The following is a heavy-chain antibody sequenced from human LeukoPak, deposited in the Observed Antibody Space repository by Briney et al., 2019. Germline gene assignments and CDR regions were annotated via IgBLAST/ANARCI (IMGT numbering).Heavy chain of an antibody. J-gene: IGHJ6*03. V-gene: IGHV3-11*04. CDR3: ARDPYSGGYGAYYYYYMDV. CDR1: GFTFSDYY. CDR2: ISSSGSTI. Sequence: GGSLRLSCAASGFTFSDYYMSWIRQAPGKGLEWVSYISSSGSTIYYADSVKGRFTISRDNAENSLYLQMNSLRDEDTAVYYCARDPYSGGYGAYYYYYMDVWGKGTTVTVSS. D-gene: IGHD6-19*01.